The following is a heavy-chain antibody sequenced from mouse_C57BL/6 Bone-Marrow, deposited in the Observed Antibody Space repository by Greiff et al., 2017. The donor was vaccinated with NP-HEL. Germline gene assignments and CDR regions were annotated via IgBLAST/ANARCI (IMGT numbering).Heavy chain of an antibody. J-gene: IGHJ3*01. CDR3: ARSGTIYDGYYGFAY. D-gene: IGHD2-3*01. CDR1: GYTFTSYW. V-gene: IGHV1-53*01. Sequence: VQLQQSGTELVKPGASVKLSCKASGYTFTSYWMHWVKQRPGQGLEWIGNINPSNGGTNYNEKFKSKATLTVDKSSSTAYMQLSSLTSEDSAVYYCARSGTIYDGYYGFAYWGQGTLVTVSA. CDR2: INPSNGGT.